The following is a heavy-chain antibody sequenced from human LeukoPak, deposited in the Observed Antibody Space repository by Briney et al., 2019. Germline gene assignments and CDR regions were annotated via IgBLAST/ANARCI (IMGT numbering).Heavy chain of an antibody. CDR1: GGSISSSSYY. V-gene: IGHV4-61*05. D-gene: IGHD3-3*01. J-gene: IGHJ6*03. CDR2: IYYSGST. CDR3: ARGYYDFWSGQYYYYYMDV. Sequence: SETLSLTCTVSGGSISSSSYYWGWIRQPPGKGLEWIGYIYYSGSTNYNPSLKSRVTISVDTSKNQFSLKLSSVTAADTAVYYCARGYYDFWSGQYYYYYMDVWGKGTTVTVSS.